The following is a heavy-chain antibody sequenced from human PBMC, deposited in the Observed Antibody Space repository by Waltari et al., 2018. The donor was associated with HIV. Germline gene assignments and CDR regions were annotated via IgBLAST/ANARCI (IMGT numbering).Heavy chain of an antibody. CDR3: ARESEWLYSVFFDV. Sequence: VQLMQSGGGRVRRGGSLRLSCVASGFALNDHWVTWVRQAPGEGLEWVASIKEDGAERHYVESVKGRFTISRDDANNSVHLDMTNMGAADTSIYLCARESEWLYSVFFDVWGGGSLVTVSS. J-gene: IGHJ4*02. CDR2: IKEDGAER. V-gene: IGHV3-7*01. CDR1: GFALNDHW. D-gene: IGHD2-21*01.